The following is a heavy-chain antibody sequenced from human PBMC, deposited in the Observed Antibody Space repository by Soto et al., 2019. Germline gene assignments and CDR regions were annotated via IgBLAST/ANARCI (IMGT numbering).Heavy chain of an antibody. CDR3: ARVGLGAYDY. D-gene: IGHD6-19*01. CDR1: GGTFNNYA. J-gene: IGHJ4*02. CDR2: IIPILGTP. Sequence: SVKVSCKSSGGTFNNYAINWVRQTPGQGLEWMGGIIPILGTPHYAQKFQDRVTISADESTRTSYMELRSLRFEDTAVYYCARVGLGAYDYWGQGTLVTVSS. V-gene: IGHV1-69*13.